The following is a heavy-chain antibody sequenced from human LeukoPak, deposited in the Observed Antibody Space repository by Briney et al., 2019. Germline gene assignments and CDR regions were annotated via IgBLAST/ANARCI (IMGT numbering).Heavy chain of an antibody. D-gene: IGHD4-17*01. V-gene: IGHV3-48*03. CDR3: AKGSKFSVTTSAFDI. Sequence: GGSLRLSCAASGFTFSSYEMNWVRQAPGKGLEWVSYISSSGSTIYYADSVKGRFTISRDNSKNTLYLQMNSLRAEDTAVYYCAKGSKFSVTTSAFDIWGQGTMVPVSS. J-gene: IGHJ3*02. CDR2: ISSSGSTI. CDR1: GFTFSSYE.